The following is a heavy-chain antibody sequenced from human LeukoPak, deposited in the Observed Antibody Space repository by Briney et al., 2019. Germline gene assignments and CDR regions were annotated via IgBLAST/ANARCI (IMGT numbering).Heavy chain of an antibody. D-gene: IGHD5-12*01. CDR2: ISWNSGSI. Sequence: GGSLRLSCAASGFTFDDYAMHWVRQAPGKGLEWVSGISWNSGSIGYADSVKGRFTISRDNAKNSLYLQMNSLRAEDTALYYRAKENSGYDWDYYYYMDVWGKGTTVTVSS. CDR1: GFTFDDYA. J-gene: IGHJ6*03. V-gene: IGHV3-9*01. CDR3: AKENSGYDWDYYYYMDV.